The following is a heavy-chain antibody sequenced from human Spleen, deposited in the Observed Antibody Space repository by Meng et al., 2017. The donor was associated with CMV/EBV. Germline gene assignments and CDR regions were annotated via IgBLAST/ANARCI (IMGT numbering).Heavy chain of an antibody. Sequence: GGSLRLSCAASGFTFDDYAMHWVRQAPGKGLEWVSGISWNSGSIGYADSVKGRFTISRDNAKNSLYLQMNSLRAEDMALYYCAKGAGLLYWEGYFQHWGQGTLVTVSS. CDR3: AKGAGLLYWEGYFQH. CDR1: GFTFDDYA. CDR2: ISWNSGSI. D-gene: IGHD2-2*02. J-gene: IGHJ1*01. V-gene: IGHV3-9*03.